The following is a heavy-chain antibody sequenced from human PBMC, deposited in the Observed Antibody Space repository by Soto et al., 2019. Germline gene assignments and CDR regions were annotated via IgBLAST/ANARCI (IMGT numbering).Heavy chain of an antibody. CDR2: INHSGST. V-gene: IGHV4-34*01. CDR3: ARVHLLWFGELFPTVGFDP. J-gene: IGHJ5*02. Sequence: SETLSLTCAVYGGSFSGYYWSWIRQPPGKGLEWIGEINHSGSTNYNPSLKSRVTISVDTSKNQFSLKLSSVTAADTAVYYCARVHLLWFGELFPTVGFDPWGQGTLVTVSS. CDR1: GGSFSGYY. D-gene: IGHD3-10*01.